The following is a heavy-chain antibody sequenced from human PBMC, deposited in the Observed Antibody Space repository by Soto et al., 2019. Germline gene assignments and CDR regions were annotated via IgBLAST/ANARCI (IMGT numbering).Heavy chain of an antibody. D-gene: IGHD2-2*01. Sequence: GASVKVSCKASGYTFTSYFMHWVRQAPGQGLEWMGIINPSGGSTSYAQKFQGRVTMTRDTSTSTVYMELSSLRSEDTAVYYCASFQYCSITSCYQRVVYWGQGTLVTVSS. CDR3: ASFQYCSITSCYQRVVY. CDR1: GYTFTSYF. CDR2: INPSGGST. V-gene: IGHV1-46*03. J-gene: IGHJ4*02.